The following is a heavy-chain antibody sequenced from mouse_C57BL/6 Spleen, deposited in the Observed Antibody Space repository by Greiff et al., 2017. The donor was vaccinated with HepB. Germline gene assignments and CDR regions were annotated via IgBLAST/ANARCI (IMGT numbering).Heavy chain of an antibody. V-gene: IGHV1-69*01. CDR1: GYTFTSYW. CDR3: ARVPPYYGSSYFWYFDV. Sequence: VKLQESGAELVMPGASVKLSCKASGYTFTSYWMHWVKQRPGQGLEWIGEIDPSDSYTNYNQKFKGKSTLTVDKSSSTAYMQLSSLTSEDSAVYYCARVPPYYGSSYFWYFDVWGTGTTVTVSS. D-gene: IGHD1-1*01. J-gene: IGHJ1*03. CDR2: IDPSDSYT.